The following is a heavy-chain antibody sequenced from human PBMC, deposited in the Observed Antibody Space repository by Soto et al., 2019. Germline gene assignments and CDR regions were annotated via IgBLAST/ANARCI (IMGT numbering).Heavy chain of an antibody. CDR3: ALPHGDV. CDR2: IYWNEDK. J-gene: IGHJ6*02. V-gene: IGHV2-5*01. CDR1: GVSHSTSGGG. Sequence: QITLKESGPTLVKPTQTITLTCTFSGVSHSTSGGGVGWIRQPPGKALEWLASIYWNEDKRYSPSLKSRLTLTNDTSKNQVVLTMTNMDPVHTSTYYCALPHGDVWGQGTTVTVSS.